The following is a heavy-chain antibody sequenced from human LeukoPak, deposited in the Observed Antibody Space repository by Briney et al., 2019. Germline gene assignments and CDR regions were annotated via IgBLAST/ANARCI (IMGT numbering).Heavy chain of an antibody. D-gene: IGHD3-22*01. CDR1: GFTFSSYA. J-gene: IGHJ6*03. CDR3: AKMARSSGHYSGHYYYYMDV. V-gene: IGHV3-23*01. Sequence: GGSLRLSCAASGFTFSSYAMSWVRQAPGKGLEWVSAISGSGGSTYYADSVKGRFTISRDNSKNTLYLQMNSLRAEDTAVYYCAKMARSSGHYSGHYYYYMDVWGKGTTVTVSS. CDR2: ISGSGGST.